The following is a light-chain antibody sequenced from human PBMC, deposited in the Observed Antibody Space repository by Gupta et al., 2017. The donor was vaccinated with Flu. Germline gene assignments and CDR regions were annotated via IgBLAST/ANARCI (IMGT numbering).Light chain of an antibody. Sequence: EIQMTQSPSFLSASVGDRVTITCRASQNINGYLNWYQQKPGNAPKLLIYTASSLQSGVPSRFGGSGSERDFTLTIYSLQPEDFATYYCQQSYLTPLTFGGGTKVEIK. J-gene: IGKJ4*01. CDR1: QNINGY. CDR3: QQSYLTPLT. V-gene: IGKV1-39*01. CDR2: TAS.